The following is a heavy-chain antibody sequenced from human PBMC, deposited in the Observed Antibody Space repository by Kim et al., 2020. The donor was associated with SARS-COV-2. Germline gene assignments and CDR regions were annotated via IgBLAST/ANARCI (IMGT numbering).Heavy chain of an antibody. V-gene: IGHV1-3*01. Sequence: KYSQKFQGRVTITRDTSASTAYMELSSLRSEDTAVYYCARLIAVAESFDYWGQGTLVTVSS. D-gene: IGHD6-19*01. CDR3: ARLIAVAESFDY. J-gene: IGHJ4*02.